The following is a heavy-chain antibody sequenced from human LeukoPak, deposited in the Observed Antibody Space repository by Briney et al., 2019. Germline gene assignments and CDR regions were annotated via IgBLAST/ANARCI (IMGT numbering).Heavy chain of an antibody. CDR2: ISSSSSYI. V-gene: IGHV3-21*01. J-gene: IGHJ4*02. D-gene: IGHD5-12*01. CDR1: GFTFSSYS. CDR3: ASYSGYDSDY. Sequence: GGSLRLSCAASGFTFSSYSMNWVRQAPGKGLEWVSSISSSSSYIYYADSVKGRFTISRDNAKNTLYLQMNGLRAEDTAVYYCASYSGYDSDYWGQGTLVTVSS.